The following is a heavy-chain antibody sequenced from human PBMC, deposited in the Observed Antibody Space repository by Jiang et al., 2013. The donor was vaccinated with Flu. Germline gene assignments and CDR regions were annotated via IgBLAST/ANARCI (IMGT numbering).Heavy chain of an antibody. CDR2: IYYSGST. V-gene: IGHV4-39*01. Sequence: LLKPSETLSLTCTVSGGSISSSSYYWGWIRQPPGKGLEWIGSIYYSGSTYYNPSLKSRVTISVDTSKNQFSLKLSSVTAADTAVYYCARRGGYNSPTDRTRAEYFQHWGQGTLVTVSS. CDR1: GGSISSSSYY. D-gene: IGHD5-24*01. CDR3: ARRGGYNSPTDRTRAEYFQH. J-gene: IGHJ1*01.